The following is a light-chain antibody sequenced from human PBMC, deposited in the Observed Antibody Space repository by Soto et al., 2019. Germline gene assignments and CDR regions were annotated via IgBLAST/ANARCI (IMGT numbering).Light chain of an antibody. CDR1: QSLLHSNGYNY. Sequence: IVMTQSPLSLLVTPGEPASISCRSSQSLLHSNGYNYLDWYLQKPGQSPQLLIYLGSNRASGVPDRFSGSGSGTTLTLKISRVEAEDVAVYYCMQALQTPKTFGQGTKLEIK. V-gene: IGKV2-28*01. CDR2: LGS. J-gene: IGKJ2*01. CDR3: MQALQTPKT.